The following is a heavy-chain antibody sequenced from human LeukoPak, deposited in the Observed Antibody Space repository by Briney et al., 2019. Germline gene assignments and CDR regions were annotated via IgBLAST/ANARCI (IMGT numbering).Heavy chain of an antibody. CDR1: GGSFSGYY. J-gene: IGHJ3*02. D-gene: IGHD1-1*01. V-gene: IGHV4-34*01. CDR2: INHSGST. Sequence: SETLSLTCAVYGGSFSGYYWSWIRQPPGKGLEWIGEINHSGSTNYNPSLKSRVTMSVDTSKNQFSLKLSSVTAADTAVYYCARGAYWAGTVDAFDIWGQGTMVTVSS. CDR3: ARGAYWAGTVDAFDI.